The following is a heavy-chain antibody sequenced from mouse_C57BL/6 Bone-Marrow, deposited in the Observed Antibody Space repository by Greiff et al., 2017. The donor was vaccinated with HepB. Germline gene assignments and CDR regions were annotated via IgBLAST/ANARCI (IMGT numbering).Heavy chain of an antibody. D-gene: IGHD2-3*01. V-gene: IGHV1-61*01. CDR3: ARLEGIYDGYLDY. Sequence: QVQLQQSGAELVRPGSSVKLSCKASGYTFTSYWMDWVKQRPGQGLEWIGNIYPSDSETHYNQKFKDKATLTVDKSSSTAYMQLSSLTSEDSAVYYCARLEGIYDGYLDYWGQGTTLTVSS. CDR1: GYTFTSYW. CDR2: IYPSDSET. J-gene: IGHJ2*01.